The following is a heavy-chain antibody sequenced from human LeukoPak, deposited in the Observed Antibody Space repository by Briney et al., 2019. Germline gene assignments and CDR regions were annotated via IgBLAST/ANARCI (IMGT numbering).Heavy chain of an antibody. CDR2: MYYSGST. Sequence: SETLSLTCTVSGGSMTTYYWSWIRQPPGKGLEWIGYMYYSGSTNHNPSLKSRVTISVDTSKSQFSLRLSSATAADTAVYYCAKNLGGDYYSYWYLDLWGRGTLVTVSS. CDR3: AKNLGGDYYSYWYLDL. D-gene: IGHD2-21*01. V-gene: IGHV4-59*01. CDR1: GGSMTTYY. J-gene: IGHJ2*01.